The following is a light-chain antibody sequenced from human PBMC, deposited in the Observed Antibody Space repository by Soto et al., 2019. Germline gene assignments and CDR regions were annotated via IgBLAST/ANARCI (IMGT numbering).Light chain of an antibody. Sequence: QSVLTQPPSASGTPGQRVTITCSGSRSNIGGNAVNWYRRLPGTGPKLLVYRDNQRPSGVPDRFSDSRSGTSASLAISGLQSEDEADYYCASWDDTLKSVVFGGGTKLTVL. J-gene: IGLJ2*01. CDR3: ASWDDTLKSVV. CDR1: RSNIGGNA. CDR2: RDN. V-gene: IGLV1-44*01.